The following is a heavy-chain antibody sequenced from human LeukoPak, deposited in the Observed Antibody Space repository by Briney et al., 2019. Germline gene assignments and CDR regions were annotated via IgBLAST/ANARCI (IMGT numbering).Heavy chain of an antibody. V-gene: IGHV1-2*02. J-gene: IGHJ6*02. CDR2: IKPNSGDT. Sequence: GASVKVSCKASGFTLTDYIHWVRQDPRQGLQWMGWIKPNSGDTDYAQKFQGRVTMTRDTSISTVYMELSSLRSDDTAVYYCARGHCSSTSCYGPSWYVWGQGTTVTVSS. CDR1: GFTLTDY. D-gene: IGHD2-2*01. CDR3: ARGHCSSTSCYGPSWYV.